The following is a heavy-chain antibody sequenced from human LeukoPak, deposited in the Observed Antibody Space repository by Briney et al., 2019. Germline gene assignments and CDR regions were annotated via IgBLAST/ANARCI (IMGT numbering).Heavy chain of an antibody. D-gene: IGHD5-24*01. CDR2: IYTSGST. CDR1: GGSISSGSYY. CDR3: AREDRWLQFFSY. J-gene: IGHJ4*02. Sequence: SQTLSLTCTVSGGSISSGSYYWSWIRQPAGKGLEWIGRIYTSGSTNYNPSLKSRVTISVDTSKNQFSLKLSSVTAADTAVYHCAREDRWLQFFSYWGQGTLVTVSS. V-gene: IGHV4-61*02.